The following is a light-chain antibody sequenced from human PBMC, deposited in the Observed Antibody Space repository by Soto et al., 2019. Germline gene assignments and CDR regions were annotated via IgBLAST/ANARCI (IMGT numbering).Light chain of an antibody. Sequence: IILKQSPATLSFSQGDRSTLSCRASQSISSYLSWYQQKPGQAPRPVIYDTSNRATDTPARFSGSGSGTDFTLTISSLEPEDFAVYYCQQYSNWPPTFGQGRRLEIK. CDR2: DTS. V-gene: IGKV3-11*01. CDR3: QQYSNWPPT. J-gene: IGKJ5*01. CDR1: QSISSY.